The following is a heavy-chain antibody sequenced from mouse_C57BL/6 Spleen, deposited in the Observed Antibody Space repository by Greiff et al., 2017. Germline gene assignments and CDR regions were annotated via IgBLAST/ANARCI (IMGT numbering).Heavy chain of an antibody. J-gene: IGHJ2*01. V-gene: IGHV1-15*01. Sequence: QVQLQQPGAELVRPGASVTLSCKASGYTFTDYEMHWVKQTPVHGLEWIGAIDPETGGTAYNQKFKSKAILTVDTSSSTAYMQLRSLTSEDSAVYDCTRRTGLDYWGQGTTLTVSS. CDR3: TRRTGLDY. CDR2: IDPETGGT. D-gene: IGHD2-2*01. CDR1: GYTFTDYE.